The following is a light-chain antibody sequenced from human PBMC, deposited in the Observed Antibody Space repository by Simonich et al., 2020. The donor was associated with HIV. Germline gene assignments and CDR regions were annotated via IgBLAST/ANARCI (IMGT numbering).Light chain of an antibody. CDR3: QSYDSDNVV. CDR2: ADN. J-gene: IGLJ2*01. Sequence: NFMLTQPHSVSESPGKTVTISCTRSSGSIASNYVQWYQQRPGSAPTTVIYADNQRPSGVPGRFSGSIDSASNSASLTISGLKTEDEADYYCQSYDSDNVVFGGGTKLTVL. V-gene: IGLV6-57*03. CDR1: SGSIASNY.